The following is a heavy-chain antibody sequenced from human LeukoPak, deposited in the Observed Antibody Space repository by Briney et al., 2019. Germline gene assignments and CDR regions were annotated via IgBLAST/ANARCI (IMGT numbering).Heavy chain of an antibody. CDR2: INWNGGST. D-gene: IGHD2-21*02. CDR1: GFTFSTYT. J-gene: IGHJ6*02. Sequence: GGSLRLSCAASGFTFSTYTMNWVRQAPGKGLEWVSGINWNGGSTGYADSVKGRFTISRDNAKNSLYLQMNSLRAEDTALYYCARDVVVTAIPFSVYYYYGMDVWGQGTTVTVSS. CDR3: ARDVVVTAIPFSVYYYYGMDV. V-gene: IGHV3-20*04.